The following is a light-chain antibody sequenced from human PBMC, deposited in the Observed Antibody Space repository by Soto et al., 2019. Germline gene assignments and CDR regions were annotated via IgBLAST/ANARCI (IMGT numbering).Light chain of an antibody. V-gene: IGKV1-13*02. J-gene: IGKJ5*01. Sequence: AIQLTQSPSSLSASVGDRVTITCRASQGISSALAWYQQKPGKAPKLLIYDASSLESGVPSRCSGSGSGTDFPITISSLQPEDFATYYCQQFNSYPRTFGQGTRLEIK. CDR2: DAS. CDR3: QQFNSYPRT. CDR1: QGISSA.